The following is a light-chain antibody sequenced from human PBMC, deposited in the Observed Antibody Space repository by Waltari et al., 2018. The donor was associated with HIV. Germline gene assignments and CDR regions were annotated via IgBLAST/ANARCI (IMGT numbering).Light chain of an antibody. V-gene: IGLV2-23*02. CDR3: CSYAGSRRV. CDR1: RSDVGSYNF. CDR2: EVN. Sequence: SALTQPASVSGSPGQSITISCTGTRSDVGSYNFVSWYQQYPGKAPKLMIYEVNKRPSGISNRFSVSKSGNTASLTISGLQAEDEADYYCCSYAGSRRVFGTGTKVTVL. J-gene: IGLJ1*01.